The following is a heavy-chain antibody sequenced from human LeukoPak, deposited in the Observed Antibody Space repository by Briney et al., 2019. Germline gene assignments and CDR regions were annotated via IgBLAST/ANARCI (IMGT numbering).Heavy chain of an antibody. Sequence: GGSLRLSCAVSGFTFTDYWMNWVRQAPGKGLEWVASIRQDGGEKSYVDSVKGRFTISRDNTKSSLYLQINSLRAEDTAVYYCARDGTAAGLYFDLWGQRNLVSVSS. D-gene: IGHD6-13*01. CDR1: GFTFTDYW. CDR3: ARDGTAAGLYFDL. CDR2: IRQDGGEK. J-gene: IGHJ4*01. V-gene: IGHV3-7*01.